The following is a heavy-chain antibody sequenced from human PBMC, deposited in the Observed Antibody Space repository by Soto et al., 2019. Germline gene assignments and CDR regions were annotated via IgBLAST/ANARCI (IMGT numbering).Heavy chain of an antibody. D-gene: IGHD2-21*01. Sequence: MPSETLSLTCTVSGGSISSYYWSWIRQPPGKGLEWIGYIYYSGSTNYNPSLKSRVTISVDTSKNQFSLKLSSVTAADTAVYYCARVEDAYCGGDCYPGKFDYWGQGTLVTVSS. CDR1: GGSISSYY. V-gene: IGHV4-59*01. CDR2: IYYSGST. CDR3: ARVEDAYCGGDCYPGKFDY. J-gene: IGHJ4*02.